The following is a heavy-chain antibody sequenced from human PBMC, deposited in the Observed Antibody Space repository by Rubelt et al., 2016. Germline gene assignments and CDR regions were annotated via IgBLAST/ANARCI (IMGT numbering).Heavy chain of an antibody. V-gene: IGHV1-18*01. J-gene: IGHJ4*02. D-gene: IGHD6-13*01. CDR2: ISGYNGNT. CDR1: GYTFTSYG. CDR3: ARDGYSSSSDY. Sequence: QVQLVQSGAEVKKPGASVKVSCKASGYTFTSYGVSWLRQAPGHGLEWRGWISGYNGNTNKAPQYQGRVTMTTDKVTTTAYRELWSLGSYETAVYYCARDGYSSSSDYWGQGTLVTVSS.